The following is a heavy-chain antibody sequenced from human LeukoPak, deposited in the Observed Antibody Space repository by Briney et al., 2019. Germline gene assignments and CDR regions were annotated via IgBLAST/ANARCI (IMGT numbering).Heavy chain of an antibody. D-gene: IGHD1-26*01. CDR3: AKVGRGSYYYYYGMDV. V-gene: IGHV3-23*01. J-gene: IGHJ6*02. CDR1: GFTFSSYA. CDR2: ISGSGGST. Sequence: GGSLRLSCAASGFTFSSYAMSWVRQAPGKGLEWVSAISGSGGSTYYADSVKGRFTISRDNSKNTLYLQMNSLRAEDTAVYYCAKVGRGSYYYYYGMDVWGQGTTVTVSS.